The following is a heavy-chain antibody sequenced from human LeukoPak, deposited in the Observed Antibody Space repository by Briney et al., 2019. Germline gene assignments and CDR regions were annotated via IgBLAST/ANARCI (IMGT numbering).Heavy chain of an antibody. Sequence: PSETLSLTFAVYGGSFSGYYWSWIRQPPGKGLEWIGEVNHSGSTNYNPSLKSRVTISVDTSKNQFSLKLSSVTAADTAVYYCVSRAGSGSYPNWFDPWGQGTLVTVSS. CDR2: VNHSGST. CDR1: GGSFSGYY. CDR3: VSRAGSGSYPNWFDP. J-gene: IGHJ5*02. D-gene: IGHD3-10*01. V-gene: IGHV4-34*01.